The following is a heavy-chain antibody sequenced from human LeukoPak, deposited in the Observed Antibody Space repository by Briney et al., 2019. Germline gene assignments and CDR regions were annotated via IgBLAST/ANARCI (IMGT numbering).Heavy chain of an antibody. CDR3: ARYFKQRYYYSMDV. CDR1: GGSFSGYY. CDR2: INHSGST. Sequence: SETLSLTCAVYGGSFSGYYWSWIRQPPGKGLELIGEINHSGSTNYNPSLKSRVTISVDTSENQFSLKLSSVTAADTAVSYCARYFKQRYYYSMDVWGKGTTVTVSS. D-gene: IGHD1/OR15-1a*01. V-gene: IGHV4-34*01. J-gene: IGHJ6*03.